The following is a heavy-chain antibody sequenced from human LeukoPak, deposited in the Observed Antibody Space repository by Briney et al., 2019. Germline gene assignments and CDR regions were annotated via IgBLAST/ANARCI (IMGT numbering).Heavy chain of an antibody. J-gene: IGHJ5*02. D-gene: IGHD3-22*01. CDR2: IYYSGST. CDR3: ARVGVYDSSGYYPYNWFDP. Sequence: PSETLSLTCTVSGGSISSYYRSWIRQPPGKGLEWIGHIYYSGSTNYNPSLKSRVTISVDTSKNQFSLKLSSVTAADTAVYYCARVGVYDSSGYYPYNWFDPWGQGTLVTVSS. V-gene: IGHV4-59*01. CDR1: GGSISSYY.